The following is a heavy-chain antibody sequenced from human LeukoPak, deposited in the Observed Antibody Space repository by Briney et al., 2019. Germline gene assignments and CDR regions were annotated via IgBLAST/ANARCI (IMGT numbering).Heavy chain of an antibody. J-gene: IGHJ4*02. CDR3: ARDGVHYDSSGYYRYYFDL. V-gene: IGHV3-48*01. CDR2: ITAGSDTI. CDR1: GFFFDSYS. Sequence: GGSLRLSCAASGFFFDSYSLNWVHQAPGKGLEWISYITAGSDTIFYADSVEGRFTISRDNSKNSLYLQMNSLRVEDTAVYYCARDGVHYDSSGYYRYYFDLWGQGTLVTVSS. D-gene: IGHD3-22*01.